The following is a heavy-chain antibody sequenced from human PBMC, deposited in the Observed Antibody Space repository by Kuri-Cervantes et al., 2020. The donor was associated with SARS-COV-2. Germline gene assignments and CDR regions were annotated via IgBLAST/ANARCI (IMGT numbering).Heavy chain of an antibody. D-gene: IGHD6-19*01. V-gene: IGHV3-23*01. CDR2: ISGSGGFT. J-gene: IGHJ4*02. Sequence: GESLKISCAASGFTFSSYWMHWVRQAPGKGLEWVSGISGSGGFTYYADSVKGRFTISRDNSKNTLFLQMNSLRAEDTAVYYCAKAEWLERGGIDYWGQGTLVTVSS. CDR1: GFTFSSYW. CDR3: AKAEWLERGGIDY.